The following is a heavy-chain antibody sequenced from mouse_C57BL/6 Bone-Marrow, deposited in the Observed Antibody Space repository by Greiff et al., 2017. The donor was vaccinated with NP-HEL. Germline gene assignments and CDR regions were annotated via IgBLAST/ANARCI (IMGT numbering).Heavy chain of an antibody. CDR1: GFTFSSYG. CDR3: ARQGYGRPWLAY. V-gene: IGHV5-6*01. Sequence: EVKLMESGGDLVKPGGSLKLSCAASGFTFSSYGMSWVRQTPDKRLEWVATISSGGSYTYYPDSVKGRFTISRDNATNTLYLQMSSLKSEDTAMYYCARQGYGRPWLAYWGQGTLVTVSA. D-gene: IGHD1-1*02. J-gene: IGHJ3*01. CDR2: ISSGGSYT.